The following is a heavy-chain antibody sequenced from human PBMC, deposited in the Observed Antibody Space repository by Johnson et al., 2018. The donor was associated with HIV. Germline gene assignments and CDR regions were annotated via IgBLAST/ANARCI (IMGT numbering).Heavy chain of an antibody. CDR1: GFTFRTSG. V-gene: IGHV3-33*01. D-gene: IGHD2-2*01. CDR2: IWYDGSNK. CDR3: ARGKLPAALRRGDAFDI. Sequence: QVQLVESGGGVVQPGRSLRLSCVASGFTFRTSGMHWVRQAPGQGLEWVAVIWYDGSNKYYADSVKGRFTISRDNSKNTRYLQMNSLRAEDTALYYCARGKLPAALRRGDAFDIWGQGTMVTVSS. J-gene: IGHJ3*02.